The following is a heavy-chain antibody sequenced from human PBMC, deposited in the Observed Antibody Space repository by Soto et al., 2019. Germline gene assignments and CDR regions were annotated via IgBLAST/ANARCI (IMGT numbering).Heavy chain of an antibody. V-gene: IGHV1-2*04. CDR3: ARDSLETYYYDSSGYYELDY. CDR2: INPNSGGT. J-gene: IGHJ4*02. Sequence: ASVKVSCKASGYTFTGYYMHWVRQAPGQGLEWIGWINPNSGGTNYAQKFQGWVTMTRDTSISTAYMELSRLRSDDTAVYYCARDSLETYYYDSSGYYELDYWGQGTLVTVSS. D-gene: IGHD3-22*01. CDR1: GYTFTGYY.